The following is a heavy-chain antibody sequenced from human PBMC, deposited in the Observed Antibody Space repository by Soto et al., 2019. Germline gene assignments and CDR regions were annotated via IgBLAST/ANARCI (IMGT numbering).Heavy chain of an antibody. CDR3: ARLYGLDAFDI. CDR2: IYYSGST. J-gene: IGHJ3*02. V-gene: IGHV4-59*01. CDR1: GGSISSYY. D-gene: IGHD4-17*01. Sequence: QVQLQESGPGLVKPSETLSLTCIVSGGSISSYYWSWIRQPPGKGLEWIGYIYYSGSTNYNPSLTSRVTIAVETSKNQFSLKLSSVTAADTAVYYCARLYGLDAFDIWGQGTMVTVSS.